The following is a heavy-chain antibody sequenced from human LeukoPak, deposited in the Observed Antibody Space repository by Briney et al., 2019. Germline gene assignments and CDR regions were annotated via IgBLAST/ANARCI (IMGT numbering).Heavy chain of an antibody. CDR3: ARDTYYYDSSLDDAFDI. Sequence: SVKVSCKASGGTFSSYAISWVRQAPGQGLEWMGGIIPIFGTANYAQKFQGRVTMTTDTSTSTAYMELRSLRSDDTAVYYCARDTYYYDSSLDDAFDIWGQGTMVTVSS. J-gene: IGHJ3*02. V-gene: IGHV1-69*05. CDR1: GGTFSSYA. CDR2: IIPIFGTA. D-gene: IGHD3-22*01.